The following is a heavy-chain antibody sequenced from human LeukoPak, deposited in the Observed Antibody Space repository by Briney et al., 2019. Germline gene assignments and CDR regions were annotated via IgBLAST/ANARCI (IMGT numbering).Heavy chain of an antibody. J-gene: IGHJ3*02. CDR1: GFTFSSYA. D-gene: IGHD1-1*01. CDR2: ISYDGSNK. V-gene: IGHV3-30*04. CDR3: VRNYVTWNPGTFDI. Sequence: GGSLRLSCAASGFTFSSYAMHWVRQSPGKGLEWVAVISYDGSNKYYADSVKGRFTISRDISKNSLYLQMNSLRAEDTAVYYCVRNYVTWNPGTFDIWGQGTMVTVSS.